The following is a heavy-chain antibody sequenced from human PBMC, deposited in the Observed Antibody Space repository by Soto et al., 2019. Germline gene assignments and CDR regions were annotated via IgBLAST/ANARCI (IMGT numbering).Heavy chain of an antibody. V-gene: IGHV3-11*05. CDR3: ARAHSSSVTYFDY. J-gene: IGHJ4*02. CDR2: ITSSSSYT. D-gene: IGHD4-17*01. CDR1: GFTFSDYY. Sequence: PGGSLRLSCAASGFTFSDYYMSWVRQAPGKGLEWLSYITSSSSYTNYADSVKGRFTFSRDNAKNSLFLQMNSLRAEDTAVYYCARAHSSSVTYFDYWGQGTLVTVSS.